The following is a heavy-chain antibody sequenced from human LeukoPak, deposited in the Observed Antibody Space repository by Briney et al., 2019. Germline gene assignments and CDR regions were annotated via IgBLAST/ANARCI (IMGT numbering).Heavy chain of an antibody. CDR1: GGSISSYY. D-gene: IGHD2-21*02. V-gene: IGHV4-59*01. CDR2: NYYSGST. J-gene: IGHJ6*02. Sequence: SETLSLTCTVSGGSISSYYWSWIRQPPGKGLEWIGYNYYSGSTNYNPSLKSRVTISVDTSKNQFSLKLSSVTAADTAVYYCASGGLAYCGGDCYSGTGYYYYGMDVWGQGTTVTVSS. CDR3: ASGGLAYCGGDCYSGTGYYYYGMDV.